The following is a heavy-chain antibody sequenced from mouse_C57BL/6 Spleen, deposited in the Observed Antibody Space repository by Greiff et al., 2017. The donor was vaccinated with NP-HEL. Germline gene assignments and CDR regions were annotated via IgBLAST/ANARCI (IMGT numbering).Heavy chain of an antibody. J-gene: IGHJ4*01. CDR1: GYAFSSYW. V-gene: IGHV1-80*01. CDR3: ARKLFYAMDY. CDR2: IYPGDGDT. Sequence: VQGVESGAELVKPGASVKISCKASGYAFSSYWMNWVKQRPGKGLEWIGQIYPGDGDTNYNGKFKGKATLTADKSSSTAYMQLSSLTSEDSAVYFCARKLFYAMDYWGQGTSVTVSS.